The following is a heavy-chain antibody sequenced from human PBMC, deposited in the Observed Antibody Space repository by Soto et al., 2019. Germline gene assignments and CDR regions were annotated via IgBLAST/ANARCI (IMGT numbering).Heavy chain of an antibody. J-gene: IGHJ3*02. CDR2: IYPGDSNT. Sequence: PGESLKISCKGSGYSFTSYWIGWVRQMPGKGLEWMGVIYPGDSNTRYSPSFQGQVTISADMSISTAYLQWSSLKASDTAMYYCARSEYSNYPMGVFGIWGQGTMVTGSS. CDR1: GYSFTSYW. V-gene: IGHV5-51*01. CDR3: ARSEYSNYPMGVFGI. D-gene: IGHD4-4*01.